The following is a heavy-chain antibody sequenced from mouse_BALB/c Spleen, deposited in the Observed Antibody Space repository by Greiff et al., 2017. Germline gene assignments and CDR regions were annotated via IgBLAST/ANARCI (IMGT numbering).Heavy chain of an antibody. J-gene: IGHJ2*01. Sequence: DVMLVESGGGLVKPGGSLKLSCAASGFTFSSYAMSWVRQTPEKRLEWVASISSGGSTYYPDSVKGRFTISRDNARNILYLQMSSLRSEDTAMYYCARDYYGSSYGFDYWGQGTTLTVSS. CDR3: ARDYYGSSYGFDY. CDR1: GFTFSSYA. CDR2: ISSGGST. V-gene: IGHV5-6-5*01. D-gene: IGHD1-1*01.